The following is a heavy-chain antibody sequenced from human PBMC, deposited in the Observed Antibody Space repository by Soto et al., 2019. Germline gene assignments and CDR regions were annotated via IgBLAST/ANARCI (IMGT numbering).Heavy chain of an antibody. D-gene: IGHD3-10*01. CDR3: GRISGSGHMGWFVP. CDR1: GFTFSTYG. J-gene: IGHJ5*02. CDR2: IWYDGSYK. Sequence: GVSMRLSCSASGFTFSTYGMAWVRQAPGKGLEWGAIIWYDGSYKYQADSRKGRFSISRDNSKYTVFLQMSSLRVEDAAVYDCGRISGSGHMGWFVPWCQGT. V-gene: IGHV3-33*01.